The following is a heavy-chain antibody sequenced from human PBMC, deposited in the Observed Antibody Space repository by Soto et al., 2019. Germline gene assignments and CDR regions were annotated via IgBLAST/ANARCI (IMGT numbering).Heavy chain of an antibody. CDR2: IFDSGTT. Sequence: SETLSLTCTVSGGSITSDYSCWSWIRQPPGEGLEWIGHIFDSGTTYTNPSLRSQVAISLDTSKNHFSLTLSSVTAADTAVYYCARLNGDYYYYGMDVWGQGTTVTVSS. CDR3: ARLNGDYYYYGMDV. CDR1: GGSITSDYSC. D-gene: IGHD3-10*01. J-gene: IGHJ6*02. V-gene: IGHV4-30-4*01.